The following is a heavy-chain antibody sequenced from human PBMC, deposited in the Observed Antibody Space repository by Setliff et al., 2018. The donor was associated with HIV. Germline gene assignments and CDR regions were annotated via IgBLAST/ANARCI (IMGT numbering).Heavy chain of an antibody. CDR3: ARRLYSSEAFDP. CDR1: GYTFTNYW. CDR2: IYPGDSDT. Sequence: PGESLKISCKGSGYTFTNYWIGWVRQMPGKGLEWMGIIYPGDSDTRYNPSFQGQVAISADKSTSTAYLQWSSLKASDTAMYYCARRLYSSEAFDPWGQGTLVTVSS. D-gene: IGHD6-25*01. V-gene: IGHV5-51*01. J-gene: IGHJ5*02.